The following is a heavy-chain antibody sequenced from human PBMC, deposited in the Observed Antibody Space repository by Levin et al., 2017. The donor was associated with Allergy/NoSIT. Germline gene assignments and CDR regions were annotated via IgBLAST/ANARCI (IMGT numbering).Heavy chain of an antibody. Sequence: SLKISCAASGFTFDDYAMHWVRQAPGKGLEWVSGISWNSGSIGYADSVKGRFTISRDNAKNSLYLQMNSLRAEDTALYYCAKGGEGSGFGRTFDYWGQGTLVTVSS. J-gene: IGHJ4*02. CDR2: ISWNSGSI. V-gene: IGHV3-9*01. CDR1: GFTFDDYA. CDR3: AKGGEGSGFGRTFDY. D-gene: IGHD6-19*01.